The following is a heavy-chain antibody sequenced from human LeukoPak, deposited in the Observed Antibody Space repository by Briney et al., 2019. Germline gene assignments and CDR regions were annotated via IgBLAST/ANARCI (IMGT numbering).Heavy chain of an antibody. D-gene: IGHD1-26*01. CDR2: IRYDGSNK. Sequence: PGGSLRLSCAASGFTFSSYGMHWVRQAPGKGLEWVAFIRYDGSNKYYADSVKGRFTISRDNPKNTLYLQMNSLRTEDTAVYYCARDGLRYSGSYPVVWYWGQGTLVTVSS. J-gene: IGHJ4*02. CDR1: GFTFSSYG. CDR3: ARDGLRYSGSYPVVWY. V-gene: IGHV3-30*02.